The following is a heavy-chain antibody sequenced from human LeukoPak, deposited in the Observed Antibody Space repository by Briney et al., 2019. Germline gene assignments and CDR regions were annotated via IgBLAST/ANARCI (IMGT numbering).Heavy chain of an antibody. Sequence: GGSLRLSCVASGFSFSRNAVNWLRQPPGKGLEWVSGVGGSNTDTSYADSVKGRFTISRDNSQNTVSLVMNNLRAEDTAIYYCATHDTMVGISWGQGTLVTVSS. CDR1: GFSFSRNA. V-gene: IGHV3-23*01. D-gene: IGHD1-26*01. CDR2: VGGSNTDT. CDR3: ATHDTMVGIS. J-gene: IGHJ4*02.